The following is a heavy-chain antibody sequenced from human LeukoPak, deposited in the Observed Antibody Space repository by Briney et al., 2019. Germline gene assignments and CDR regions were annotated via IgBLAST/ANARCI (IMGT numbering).Heavy chain of an antibody. V-gene: IGHV1-2*02. CDR2: INPNSGGT. CDR3: ARGDDILTGYPLDAFDI. J-gene: IGHJ3*02. CDR1: GYTFTGYY. Sequence: ASVKVSCKASGYTFTGYYMHWVRQAPGQGLEWMGWINPNSGGTNYAQKFQGRATMTRDTSISTAYMELSRLRSDDTAAYYCARGDDILTGYPLDAFDIWGQGTMVTVSS. D-gene: IGHD3-9*01.